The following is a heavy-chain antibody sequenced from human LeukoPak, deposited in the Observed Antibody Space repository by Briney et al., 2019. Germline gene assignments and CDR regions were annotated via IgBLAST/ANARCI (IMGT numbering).Heavy chain of an antibody. CDR3: VGSIGWYATQGKWFDP. D-gene: IGHD6-13*01. V-gene: IGHV3-9*01. CDR2: ISWNSGNI. CDR1: GFTFDDYA. Sequence: GRSLRLSCAASGFTFDDYAMHWVRQGPGKGLEWVSGISWNSGNIGYADSVKGRFTISRDNAKKSLYLQMNSLRVEDTALYYCVGSIGWYATQGKWFDPWGQGTLVTVSS. J-gene: IGHJ5*02.